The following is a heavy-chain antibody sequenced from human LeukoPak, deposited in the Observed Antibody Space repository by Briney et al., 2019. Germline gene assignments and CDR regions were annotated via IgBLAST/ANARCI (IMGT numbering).Heavy chain of an antibody. V-gene: IGHV3-48*01. CDR2: ISSRSSTI. CDR3: ERDYNY. D-gene: IGHD4-11*01. Sequence: GGPLRLSCAASGFTLSSYSMNWVRQAPGKGLEWVSSISSRSSTIYYADSVKGRFTISRDNAKNSLYLQMNSLRVEDTAVYFCERDYNYWGQGTLVTVSS. J-gene: IGHJ4*02. CDR1: GFTLSSYS.